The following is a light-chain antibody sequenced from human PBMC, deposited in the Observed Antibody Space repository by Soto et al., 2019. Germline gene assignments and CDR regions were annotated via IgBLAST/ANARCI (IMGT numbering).Light chain of an antibody. Sequence: QSLLTQPASVSGSPGQSITISCTGTSSDVGNYKYASWYQQHPGKAPKLMIYEVSNRPSGVSNRFSGSKSGNTASLTISGLQAEDETDYYCFSYTSSGTYVFGTGTKVTVL. CDR2: EVS. CDR1: SSDVGNYKY. J-gene: IGLJ1*01. CDR3: FSYTSSGTYV. V-gene: IGLV2-14*01.